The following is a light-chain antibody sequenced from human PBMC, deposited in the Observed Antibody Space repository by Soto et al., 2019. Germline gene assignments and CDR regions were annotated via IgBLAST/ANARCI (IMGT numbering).Light chain of an antibody. Sequence: DIPMTQSPSTLSASVGDRVTITCRASQSISSWLAWYQQKPGKAPKLLIYKASSLESGVPSRFSGSGSGTEFTLTISSLQPDDFATYYCQQYNWWTFGQGTKVEIK. CDR1: QSISSW. CDR2: KAS. V-gene: IGKV1-5*03. J-gene: IGKJ1*01. CDR3: QQYNWWT.